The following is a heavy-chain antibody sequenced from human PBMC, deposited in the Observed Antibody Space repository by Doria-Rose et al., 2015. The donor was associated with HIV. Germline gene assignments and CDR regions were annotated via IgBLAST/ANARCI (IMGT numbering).Heavy chain of an antibody. CDR2: IISHDER. D-gene: IGHD6-13*01. CDR1: GVSLSSPGMG. CDR3: ARIKSSRWYHKYYFDF. J-gene: IGHJ4*02. V-gene: IGHV2-26*01. Sequence: SGPVLVKPTETLTLTCTVSGVSLSSPGMGVSWIRQPPGKALEWLANIISHDERSYKTSLRSRLPISRCTSKSQVVLTRTDMDPVDTATYYCARIKSSRWYHKYYFDFWGREPWSSSPQ.